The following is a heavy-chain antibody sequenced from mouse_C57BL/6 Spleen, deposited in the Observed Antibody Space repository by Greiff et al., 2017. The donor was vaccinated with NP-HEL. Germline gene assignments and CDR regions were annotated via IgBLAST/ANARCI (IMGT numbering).Heavy chain of an antibody. CDR2: IDPEDGDT. CDR3: TTYYYGSSLAY. J-gene: IGHJ3*01. Sequence: VHVKQSGAELVRPGASVKLSCTASGFNIKDYYMHWVKQRPEQGLEWIGRIDPEDGDTEYAPKFQGKATMTADTSSNTAYLQLSSLTSEDTAVYYCTTYYYGSSLAYWGQGTLVTVSA. V-gene: IGHV14-1*01. CDR1: GFNIKDYY. D-gene: IGHD1-1*01.